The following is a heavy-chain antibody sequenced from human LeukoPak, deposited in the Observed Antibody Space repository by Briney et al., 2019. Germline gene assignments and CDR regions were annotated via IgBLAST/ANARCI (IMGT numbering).Heavy chain of an antibody. J-gene: IGHJ4*02. CDR2: IYYSGST. V-gene: IGHV4-39*01. Sequence: PSETLSLTCTVSGGSISSSSYYWGWIRQPPGRGLEWIGSIYYSGSTYYNPSLKSRVTISVDTSKNQFSLKLSSVTAADTAVYYCARHDGGVVPVLFDYWGQGTLVTVSS. D-gene: IGHD2-2*01. CDR1: GGSISSSSYY. CDR3: ARHDGGVVPVLFDY.